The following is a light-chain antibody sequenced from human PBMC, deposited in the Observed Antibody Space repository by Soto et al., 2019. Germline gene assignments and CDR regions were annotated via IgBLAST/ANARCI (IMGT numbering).Light chain of an antibody. CDR3: QQYCSSPPYT. J-gene: IGKJ2*01. Sequence: EIVLTQSPGTLSLSPGERATLSCRASQSVSSSYLAWYQQKPGQAPRLLIYGASSRATGIPDRWSGSGSGTDFTLTISSLETEDFAVYYCQQYCSSPPYTFGQGTKVEIK. CDR1: QSVSSSY. V-gene: IGKV3-20*01. CDR2: GAS.